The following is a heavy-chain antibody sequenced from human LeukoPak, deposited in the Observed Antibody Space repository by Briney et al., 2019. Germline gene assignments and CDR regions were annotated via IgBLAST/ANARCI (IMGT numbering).Heavy chain of an antibody. CDR1: GLIFSTYG. CDR3: AKGRRGSSYVHYFDS. D-gene: IGHD5-18*01. CDR2: IGNDGINK. J-gene: IGHJ4*02. V-gene: IGHV3-30*18. Sequence: GRSLRLSCAASGLIFSTYGMHWVRQAPGKGLEWVAVIGNDGINKYYGDSVKGRFSISRDNSNNTLYLHMNSLRPEDTAVYFCAKGRRGSSYVHYFDSWGQGVLATVSS.